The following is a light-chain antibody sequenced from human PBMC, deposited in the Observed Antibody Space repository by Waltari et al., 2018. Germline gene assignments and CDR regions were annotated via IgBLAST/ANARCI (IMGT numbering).Light chain of an antibody. J-gene: IGLJ1*01. CDR2: GNN. CDR3: QSYDSSLSSYV. CDR1: SSNIGAGYD. V-gene: IGLV1-40*01. Sequence: QSVLTQAPSVSGAPGQRVTIPCTGSSSNIGAGYDVTWYPQLPGTAPNLLIYGNNNRPSGVPDRFSGSKSGTSASLAITGLQAEDEADYYCQSYDSSLSSYVFGTGTKVTVL.